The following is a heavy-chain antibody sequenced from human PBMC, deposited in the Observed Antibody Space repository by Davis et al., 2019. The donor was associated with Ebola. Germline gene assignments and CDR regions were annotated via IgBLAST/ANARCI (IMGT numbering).Heavy chain of an antibody. V-gene: IGHV6-1*01. D-gene: IGHD3-3*01. CDR3: ARGWLRGYLDY. CDR2: TYYNSKWYN. CDR1: GDSVSSAG. J-gene: IGHJ4*02. Sequence: PSETLSLTCAISGDSVSSAGWNWIRQSPSRGLEWLGRTYYNSKWYNDYAVSVKSRITINADPSKNQFSLQLNSVTPEDTAVYYCARGWLRGYLDYWGQGTLVTVSS.